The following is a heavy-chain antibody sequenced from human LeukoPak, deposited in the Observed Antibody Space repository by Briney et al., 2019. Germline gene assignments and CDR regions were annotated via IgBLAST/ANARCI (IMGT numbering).Heavy chain of an antibody. CDR2: IYYSGST. CDR3: ARVGSGLDY. CDR1: GGSISSYY. V-gene: IGHV4-59*01. J-gene: IGHJ4*02. D-gene: IGHD2-8*02. Sequence: SGTLSLTCTVSGGSISSYYWSWIRQPPGKGLEWIGYIYYSGSTNYNPSLKSRVTISVDTSKNQFSLKLSSVTAADTAVYYCARVGSGLDYWGQGTLVTVSS.